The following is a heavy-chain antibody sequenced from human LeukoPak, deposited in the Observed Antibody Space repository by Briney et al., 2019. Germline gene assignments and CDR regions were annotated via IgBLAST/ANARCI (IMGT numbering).Heavy chain of an antibody. CDR3: ARGAPRDCSPSSCSLFDH. CDR2: IVQDGSGK. CDR1: GFTLGNYW. Sequence: PGGSLRLSCAASGFTLGNYWMSWVRQAPGQGLEWVANIVQDGSGKYYVDSVKCRFTISRDNAKNSLYLQMNSLRAEDTAVYYCARGAPRDCSPSSCSLFDHWGRGTQVTVSS. J-gene: IGHJ4*02. D-gene: IGHD2-15*01. V-gene: IGHV3-7*01.